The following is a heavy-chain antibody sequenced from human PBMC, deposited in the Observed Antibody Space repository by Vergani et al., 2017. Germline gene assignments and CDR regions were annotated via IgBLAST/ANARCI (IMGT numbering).Heavy chain of an antibody. CDR2: IIPILGIA. D-gene: IGHD3-3*01. Sequence: QVQLVQSGAEVKKPGSSVKVSCKASGGTFSSYTISWVRQAPGQGLEWMGRIIPILGIANYAQKFQGRVTITADKSTSTAYMELSSLRAEDTAVYYCAKEAKFGIFGVVTANYYYGMDVWGQGTTVTVSS. V-gene: IGHV1-69*08. CDR3: AKEAKFGIFGVVTANYYYGMDV. CDR1: GGTFSSYT. J-gene: IGHJ6*02.